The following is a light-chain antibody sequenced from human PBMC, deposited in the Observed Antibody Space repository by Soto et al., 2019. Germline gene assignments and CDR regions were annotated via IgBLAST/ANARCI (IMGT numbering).Light chain of an antibody. V-gene: IGLV1-47*01. Sequence: QSVLTQPPSASGTPGQRVTISCSGSTSNIGSNYVYWYQLLPGAAPKLLIYKSNQRPSGVPGRFSGSKSGTSASLAISGPRSEDEAHYYCATWDDSLSVLFGGGTKLTVL. CDR2: KSN. J-gene: IGLJ2*01. CDR3: ATWDDSLSVL. CDR1: TSNIGSNY.